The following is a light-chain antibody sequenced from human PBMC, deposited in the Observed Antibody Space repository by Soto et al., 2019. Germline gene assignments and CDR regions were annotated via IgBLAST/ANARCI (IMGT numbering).Light chain of an antibody. CDR3: QQYGSSPRT. CDR2: AAG. Sequence: EIVLTQSPGTLSLSPGERATLSCRASESVDSSYLAWYQQKPGQAPRLLMYAAGTRATGIPDRFSGSGYGTDFTLTISRLEPEDYAVYYCQQYGSSPRTFGQGTKLEIK. V-gene: IGKV3-20*01. CDR1: ESVDSSY. J-gene: IGKJ2*01.